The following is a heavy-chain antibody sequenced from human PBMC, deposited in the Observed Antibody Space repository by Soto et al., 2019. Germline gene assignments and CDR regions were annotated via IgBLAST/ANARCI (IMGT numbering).Heavy chain of an antibody. D-gene: IGHD1-26*01. CDR1: GGTFSSYA. Sequence: VASVKVSCKASGGTFSSYAISWVRQAPGQGLEWMGGIIPIFGTANYAQKFQGRVTITADKSTSTAYMELSSLRSEDTAVYYCARSGAGEWEPQDYWGQGTLVTVSS. CDR3: ARSGAGEWEPQDY. V-gene: IGHV1-69*06. J-gene: IGHJ4*02. CDR2: IIPIFGTA.